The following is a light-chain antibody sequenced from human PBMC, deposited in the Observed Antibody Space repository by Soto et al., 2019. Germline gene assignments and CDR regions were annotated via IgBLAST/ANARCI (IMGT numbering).Light chain of an antibody. CDR1: QTIRTN. J-gene: IGKJ4*01. V-gene: IGKV3-15*01. Sequence: EIVMTQPPATLSVSPVERATLSCRASQTIRTNLAWYQQRPGQAPRLLIFGASTKATGIPARFSGSGSGTDFTLTISGLQAEDVAVYYCQQYYNTPLTFGGGTKVDIK. CDR3: QQYYNTPLT. CDR2: GAS.